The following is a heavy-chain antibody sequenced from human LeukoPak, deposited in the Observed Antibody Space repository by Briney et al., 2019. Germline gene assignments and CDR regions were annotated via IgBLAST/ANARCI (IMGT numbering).Heavy chain of an antibody. Sequence: ASVKVSCKASGYTFTSYGISWVRQAPGQGLEWMGWISAYNGNTNYAQKLQGRVTMTTDTSTSTAYMELRSLRSDDTALYYCARANLLTGYYILDYWGQGTLVTVSS. V-gene: IGHV1-18*01. CDR2: ISAYNGNT. CDR1: GYTFTSYG. CDR3: ARANLLTGYYILDY. D-gene: IGHD3-9*01. J-gene: IGHJ4*02.